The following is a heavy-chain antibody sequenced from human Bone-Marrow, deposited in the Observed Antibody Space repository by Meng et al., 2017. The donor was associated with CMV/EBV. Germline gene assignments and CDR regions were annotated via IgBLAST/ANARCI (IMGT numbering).Heavy chain of an antibody. CDR2: IIPILGIA. D-gene: IGHD2-2*01. CDR3: ARGPPSTRLLPAAIDYYYYGMDV. Sequence: VKVSCKASGGTFSSYTISWVRQAPGQGLEWMGRIIPILGIANYAQKFQGRVTITADKSTSTAYMELSSLRSEDTAVYYCARGPPSTRLLPAAIDYYYYGMDVWGQGTTVTVSS. CDR1: GGTFSSYT. J-gene: IGHJ6*02. V-gene: IGHV1-69*02.